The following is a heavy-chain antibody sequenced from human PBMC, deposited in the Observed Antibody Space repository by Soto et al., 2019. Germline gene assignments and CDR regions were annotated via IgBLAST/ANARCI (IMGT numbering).Heavy chain of an antibody. D-gene: IGHD6-13*01. J-gene: IGHJ6*02. V-gene: IGHV4-4*07. Sequence: PSETLSLTCTVSGGSISSYYWSWIRQPAGKGLEWLGRIYTSGSTNYNPSLKSRVTMSVATSKNQFSLKLSSVTAADTAVYYCATGGIAAPVGRRYYYYGMDVWGQGTTVTVSS. CDR1: GGSISSYY. CDR2: IYTSGST. CDR3: ATGGIAAPVGRRYYYYGMDV.